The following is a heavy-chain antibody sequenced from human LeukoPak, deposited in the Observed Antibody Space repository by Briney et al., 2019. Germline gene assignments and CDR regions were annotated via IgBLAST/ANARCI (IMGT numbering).Heavy chain of an antibody. CDR2: IKQDGSEK. V-gene: IGHV3-7*01. CDR1: XW. D-gene: IGHD1-26*01. CDR3: ARRSGSYDY. Sequence: XWXXXXRQAPGKXLEWVANIKQDGSEKYYVDSVKGRFTISRDNAKNSLYLQMNSLRAEDTAVYYCARRSGSYDYWGQGTLVTVSS. J-gene: IGHJ4*02.